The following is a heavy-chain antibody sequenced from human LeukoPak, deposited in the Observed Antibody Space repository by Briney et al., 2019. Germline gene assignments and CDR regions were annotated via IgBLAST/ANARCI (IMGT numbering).Heavy chain of an antibody. D-gene: IGHD2-21*01. CDR2: ISGSGGST. V-gene: IGHV3-23*01. J-gene: IGHJ4*02. CDR3: AKDGVIVSFDY. CDR1: GFTVSSNY. Sequence: GGSLRLSCAVSGFTVSSNYMSWVRQPPGKGLEWVSAISGSGGSTYYADSVKGRFTISRDNSKNTLYLQMNSLRAEDTAVYYCAKDGVIVSFDYWGQGTLVTVSS.